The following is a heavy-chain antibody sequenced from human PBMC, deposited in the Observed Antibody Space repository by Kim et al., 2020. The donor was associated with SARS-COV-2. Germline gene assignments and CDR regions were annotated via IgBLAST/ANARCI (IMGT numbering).Heavy chain of an antibody. CDR3: AKSHCSGGSCYSWYFDL. Sequence: VKGRFTISRDNSKNTLYLQMNSLRAEDTAVYYCAKSHCSGGSCYSWYFDLWGRGTLVTVSS. V-gene: IGHV3-33*06. J-gene: IGHJ2*01. D-gene: IGHD2-15*01.